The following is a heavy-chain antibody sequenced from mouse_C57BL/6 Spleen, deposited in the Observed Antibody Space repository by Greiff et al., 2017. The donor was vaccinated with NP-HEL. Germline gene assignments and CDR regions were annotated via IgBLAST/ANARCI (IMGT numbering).Heavy chain of an antibody. J-gene: IGHJ4*01. Sequence: EVQLQQSGPELVKPGASVKISCKASGYTFTDYYMNWVKQSHGKSLEWIGDINPNNGGTSYNQKFKGKATLTVDKSSSTAYMELRSLTSEDSAVYYCASNWAGGSYAMDYWGQGTSVTVSS. D-gene: IGHD4-1*01. V-gene: IGHV1-26*01. CDR1: GYTFTDYY. CDR2: INPNNGGT. CDR3: ASNWAGGSYAMDY.